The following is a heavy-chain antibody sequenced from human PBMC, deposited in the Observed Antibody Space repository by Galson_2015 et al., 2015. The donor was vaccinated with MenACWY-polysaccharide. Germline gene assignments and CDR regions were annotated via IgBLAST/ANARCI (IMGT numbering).Heavy chain of an antibody. J-gene: IGHJ4*02. CDR2: IFHSGTT. Sequence: ETLSLTCAVSGYSIRSGYFWGWIRQPPGEGLEWIASIFHSGTTYYNPSLKSRVTISVDTSKNQFSLKLSSVTAADTAVYYCARVEKYSGSFYILYWGQGTLVTVSS. D-gene: IGHD1-26*01. V-gene: IGHV4-38-2*01. CDR1: GYSIRSGYF. CDR3: ARVEKYSGSFYILY.